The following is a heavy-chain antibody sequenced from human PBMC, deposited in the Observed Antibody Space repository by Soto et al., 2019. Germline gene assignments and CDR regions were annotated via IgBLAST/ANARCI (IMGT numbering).Heavy chain of an antibody. CDR3: ARGVSNSGAYYTGPSAYDL. V-gene: IGHV1-69*06. J-gene: IGHJ3*01. Sequence: QVQLVQSGAVVKKPGSSVEVSCKASGGTFNGYGISWVRQAPGQGLEWMGGTVPVFDTSKYAPGCQGRVTITTDKSTSTAYMELSSVRSEDTAIYFCARGVSNSGAYYTGPSAYDLWGQGTLVIVSS. D-gene: IGHD3-10*01. CDR2: TVPVFDTS. CDR1: GGTFNGYG.